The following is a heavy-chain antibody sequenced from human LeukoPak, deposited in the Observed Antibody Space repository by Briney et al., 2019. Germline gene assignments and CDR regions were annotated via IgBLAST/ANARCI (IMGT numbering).Heavy chain of an antibody. Sequence: GGSLRLSCAASGFTFSSYSMNWVRQAPGKGLEWVSSISSSSSYIYYADSVKGRFTISRNNAKNSLYLQMNSLRAEDTAVYYCARDLGARSGGSCYFDYWGQGTLVTVSS. J-gene: IGHJ4*02. D-gene: IGHD2-15*01. CDR3: ARDLGARSGGSCYFDY. V-gene: IGHV3-21*04. CDR2: ISSSSSYI. CDR1: GFTFSSYS.